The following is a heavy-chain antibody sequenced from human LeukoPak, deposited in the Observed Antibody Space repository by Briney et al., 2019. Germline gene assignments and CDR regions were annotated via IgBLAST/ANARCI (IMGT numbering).Heavy chain of an antibody. CDR3: ARGGFNHAFDV. CDR2: INNDGSNT. J-gene: IGHJ3*01. CDR1: GFTFTSYW. V-gene: IGHV3-74*01. Sequence: PGGSLRLSCAASGFTFTSYWMHWVRQAPGKGLVWVSRINNDGSNTIYADSVKGRFTMSRDNAKNTLYLQMNSLRGDDTAVYYCARGGFNHAFDVWGQGTLVTVSA.